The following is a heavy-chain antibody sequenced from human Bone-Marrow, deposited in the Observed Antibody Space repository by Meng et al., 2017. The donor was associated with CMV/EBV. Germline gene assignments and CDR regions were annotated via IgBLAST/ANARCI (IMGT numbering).Heavy chain of an antibody. Sequence: SETLSLTCTVSGDSIISSYYYWGWIRQPPGKGLEWIGNVFYSGSTYYNPSLRSRVTISVDTSKNQFSLKLTSVTAADTAVYYCARGGAVAGREADWGQGTLVTFSS. CDR1: GDSIISSYYY. CDR3: ARGGAVAGREAD. D-gene: IGHD6-19*01. J-gene: IGHJ4*02. V-gene: IGHV4-39*01. CDR2: VFYSGST.